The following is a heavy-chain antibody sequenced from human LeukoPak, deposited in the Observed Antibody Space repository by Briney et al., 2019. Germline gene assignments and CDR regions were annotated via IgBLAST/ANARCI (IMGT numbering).Heavy chain of an antibody. J-gene: IGHJ6*03. CDR2: ISGSGGST. Sequence: GGSLGLSCAASGFTFSNYAMSWVRQAPGKGLEWVSAISGSGGSTYYADSVKGRFTISRDNSKNTLYLKMNSLRAEDTAVYYCAKGHGWEASYYYYYMDVWGKGTTVTISS. CDR3: AKGHGWEASYYYYYMDV. CDR1: GFTFSNYA. D-gene: IGHD1-26*01. V-gene: IGHV3-23*01.